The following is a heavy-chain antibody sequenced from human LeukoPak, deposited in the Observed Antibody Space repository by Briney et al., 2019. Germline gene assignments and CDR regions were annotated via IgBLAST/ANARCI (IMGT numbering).Heavy chain of an antibody. V-gene: IGHV4-59*08. CDR2: ISYSGST. J-gene: IGHJ4*02. CDR1: GGSISNYY. CDR3: ATTFSYTSGGYDY. Sequence: PSETLSLTCTVSGGSISNYYWSWIRQPPGKGLEWIGYISYSGSTNYNPSLRSRVAISEDTSRNQFSLRLNSVTAADTAVYYCATTFSYTSGGYDYWGQGTLVTVSS. D-gene: IGHD6-19*01.